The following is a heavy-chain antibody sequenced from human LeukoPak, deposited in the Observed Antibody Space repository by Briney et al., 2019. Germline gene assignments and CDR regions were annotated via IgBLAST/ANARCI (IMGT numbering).Heavy chain of an antibody. D-gene: IGHD3-22*01. CDR2: ISGSGGST. J-gene: IGHJ4*02. V-gene: IGHV3-23*01. Sequence: GGSLRLSCAASGFTFSSYAMSWVRQAPGKGLEWVSGISGSGGSTYYADSVKGRFTISGDNSKNTLYLQMNSLRAEDTAVYYCARDADYYDSSGYYTYWGQGTLVTVSS. CDR1: GFTFSSYA. CDR3: ARDADYYDSSGYYTY.